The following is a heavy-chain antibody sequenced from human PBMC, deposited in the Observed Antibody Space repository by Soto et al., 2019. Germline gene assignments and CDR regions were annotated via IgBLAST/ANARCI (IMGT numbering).Heavy chain of an antibody. CDR2: ISSSSSYI. CDR1: GFTFSGYS. V-gene: IGHV3-21*01. J-gene: IGHJ6*02. Sequence: GGSLSLSSVAAGFTFSGYSMSWVRQAPGKGLEWVSSISSSSSYIYYADSVKGRFTISRDNAKNSLYLQMNSLRAEDTAVYYCARENYYYYGMDVWGQGTTVTVSS. CDR3: ARENYYYYGMDV.